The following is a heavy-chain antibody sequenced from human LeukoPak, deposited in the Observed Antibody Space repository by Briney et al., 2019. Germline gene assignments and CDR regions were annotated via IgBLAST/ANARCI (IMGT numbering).Heavy chain of an antibody. V-gene: IGHV2-5*08. D-gene: IGHD6-19*01. CDR1: GGSISSYYW. CDR3: AHRRQEYSSGWYYDY. CDR2: IYWDDDK. Sequence: TLSLTCTVSGGSISSYYWSWIRQPPGKALEWLALIYWDDDKRYSPSLKSRLTITKDTSKNQVVLTMTNMDPVDTATYYCAHRRQEYSSGWYYDYWGQGTLVTVSS. J-gene: IGHJ4*02.